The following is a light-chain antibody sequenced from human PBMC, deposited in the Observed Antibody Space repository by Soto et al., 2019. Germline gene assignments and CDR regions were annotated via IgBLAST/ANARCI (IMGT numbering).Light chain of an antibody. CDR2: GAS. Sequence: EIVLTQSPGTLSLSPGERATLSCRASQSVSSSYLAWYQKKPGQAPRLLIYGASSRAPGIPDRFSGSGSETDLTLIISRLEPEDFAVYYCQQYGSSPVTFGQGTKVEIK. CDR3: QQYGSSPVT. CDR1: QSVSSSY. J-gene: IGKJ1*01. V-gene: IGKV3-20*01.